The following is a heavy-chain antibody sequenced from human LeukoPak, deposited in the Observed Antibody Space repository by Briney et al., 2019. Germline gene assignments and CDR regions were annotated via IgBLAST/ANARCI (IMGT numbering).Heavy chain of an antibody. CDR2: MNPISGNT. Sequence: ASVKVSCKASGYTFTSYDINWVRQATGQGLEWMGWMNPISGNTGYAQKFQGRVTITRNTSISTAYMELSSLRSEDTAVYYCARGVRPLVVPAGGIYYYMDVWGKGTTVTVSS. J-gene: IGHJ6*03. CDR1: GYTFTSYD. V-gene: IGHV1-8*03. D-gene: IGHD2-2*01. CDR3: ARGVRPLVVPAGGIYYYMDV.